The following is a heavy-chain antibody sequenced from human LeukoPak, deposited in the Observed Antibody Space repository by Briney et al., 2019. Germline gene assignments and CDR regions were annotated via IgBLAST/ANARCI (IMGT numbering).Heavy chain of an antibody. CDR3: ARGEAVDYYFDY. J-gene: IGHJ4*02. V-gene: IGHV4-34*01. CDR1: GGSFSGYY. Sequence: PSETLSLTCAVYGGSFSGYYWSWIRQPAGKGLEWIGEINHSGSTNYNPSLKSRVTISVDTSKNQFSLKLSSVTAADTAVYYCARGEAVDYYFDYWGQGTLVTVSS. D-gene: IGHD6-19*01. CDR2: INHSGST.